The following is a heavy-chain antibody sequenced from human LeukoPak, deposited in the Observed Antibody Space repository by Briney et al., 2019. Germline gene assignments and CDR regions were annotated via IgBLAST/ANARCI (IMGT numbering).Heavy chain of an antibody. CDR2: ISGSGGST. CDR3: ARGPSGYHTT. D-gene: IGHD5-12*01. CDR1: GFTFTSYG. V-gene: IGHV3-23*01. Sequence: GGSLRLSCAASGFTFTSYGMSWVRQAPGQGLEWVSGISGSGGSTNYADSVKGRFTISRDSSKTTPYLQLNSLRAEDTAVYYCARGPSGYHTTGGQGTLVTASS. J-gene: IGHJ4*02.